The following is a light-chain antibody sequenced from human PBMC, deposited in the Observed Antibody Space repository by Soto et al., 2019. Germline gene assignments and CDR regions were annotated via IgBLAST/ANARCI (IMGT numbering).Light chain of an antibody. CDR2: GAS. V-gene: IGKV3-20*01. CDR3: QQYESSRT. J-gene: IGKJ1*01. Sequence: EIVLTQSPGTLPLSPGERATLSCRASQSVSSRFLAWYQQKPGQAPKVLIYGASTRATGIPDRFSGSGSGTDFTLTISRLEPEDFAVYYCQQYESSRTFGQGTKVEMK. CDR1: QSVSSRF.